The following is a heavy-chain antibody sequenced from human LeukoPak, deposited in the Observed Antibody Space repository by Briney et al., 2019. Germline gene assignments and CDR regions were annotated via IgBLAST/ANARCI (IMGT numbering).Heavy chain of an antibody. J-gene: IGHJ6*02. Sequence: PSETLSLTCTVSGGSISSYYWSWIRQPAGKGLEWIGLIYTSGSTNYNPSLKSRVAMSVDTSKNQFSLKLSSVTAADTAVYYCARGNHSYYYDSSGKALKYYYGMDVWGQGTTVTVSS. V-gene: IGHV4-4*07. CDR2: IYTSGST. CDR3: ARGNHSYYYDSSGKALKYYYGMDV. CDR1: GGSISSYY. D-gene: IGHD3-22*01.